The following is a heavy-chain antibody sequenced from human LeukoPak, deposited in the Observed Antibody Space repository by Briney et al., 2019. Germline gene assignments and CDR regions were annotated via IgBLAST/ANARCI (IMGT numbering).Heavy chain of an antibody. V-gene: IGHV5-51*01. J-gene: IGHJ4*02. CDR1: GYRFNSSW. D-gene: IGHD3-10*01. CDR3: ARLGPMLRGGAPFDY. Sequence: GESLKISCKGSGYRFNSSWIGWVRQMLGKGLEWMGIIYPGDSETRYSPSFQGQVTISADKSISAAYLQWSSLKASDTAMYYCARLGPMLRGGAPFDYWGQGTLVTVSS. CDR2: IYPGDSET.